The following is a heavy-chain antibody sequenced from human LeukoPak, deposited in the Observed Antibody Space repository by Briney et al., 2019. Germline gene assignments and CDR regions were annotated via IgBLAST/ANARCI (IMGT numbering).Heavy chain of an antibody. CDR2: INYGGDT. D-gene: IGHD1-1*01. Sequence: SETLSLTCGVDGGSFSGYDWSWVRQSPGKGLEWIGEINYGGDTNYNPSLKSRVTISVDTSKNQFSLEVRSVTAADTAVYYCARGLGWKVTPMGLFYMDVWGEGATVTVFS. V-gene: IGHV4-34*01. CDR1: GGSFSGYD. CDR3: ARGLGWKVTPMGLFYMDV. J-gene: IGHJ6*03.